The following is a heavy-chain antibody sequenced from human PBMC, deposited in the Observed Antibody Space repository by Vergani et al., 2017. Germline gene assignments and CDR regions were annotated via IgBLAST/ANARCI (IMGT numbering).Heavy chain of an antibody. Sequence: EVQLVQSGAEVKKPGESLKISCKGSGYSFTSYWIGWVRQMPGKGLEWMGIIYPGDSDTRYSPSFQGQVPISADKSVSTAYLQWSSLKASYTAMYYCARHRGWGLVVVAATPWYYYYGMDVWGQGTTVTVSS. J-gene: IGHJ6*02. CDR1: GYSFTSYW. CDR3: ARHRGWGLVVVAATPWYYYYGMDV. CDR2: IYPGDSDT. V-gene: IGHV5-51*01. D-gene: IGHD2-15*01.